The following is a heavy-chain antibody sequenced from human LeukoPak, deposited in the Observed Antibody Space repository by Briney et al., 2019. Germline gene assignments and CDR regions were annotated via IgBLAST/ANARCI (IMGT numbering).Heavy chain of an antibody. CDR1: GFTFGIYG. CDR3: ARGKGSGRFGYFYYGVDV. J-gene: IGHJ6*02. CDR2: IWINGRDE. Sequence: GGSLRLSCAASGFTFGIYGMHWVRQAPGKGLEWVASIWINGRDETYVDSVKGRFSISRDNSALFLQMNSLRPEDTAIYFCARGKGSGRFGYFYYGVDVWGQGTTVTVSS. V-gene: IGHV3-33*01. D-gene: IGHD3-10*01.